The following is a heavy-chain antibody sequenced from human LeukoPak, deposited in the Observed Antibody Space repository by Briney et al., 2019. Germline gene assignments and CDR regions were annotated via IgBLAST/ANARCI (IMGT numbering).Heavy chain of an antibody. V-gene: IGHV3-48*03. CDR3: ARVGLGVGSGRKASGFDP. CDR1: GFTFSNYE. D-gene: IGHD3-10*01. CDR2: ISSSDSNI. Sequence: GGSLRLSCAASGFTFSNYEMNWVRQAPGKGLEWVSYISSSDSNIYYADSVKGRFTISRDNAKNSLYLQMNSLRAEDTAVYYCARVGLGVGSGRKASGFDPWGQGTLVTVSS. J-gene: IGHJ5*02.